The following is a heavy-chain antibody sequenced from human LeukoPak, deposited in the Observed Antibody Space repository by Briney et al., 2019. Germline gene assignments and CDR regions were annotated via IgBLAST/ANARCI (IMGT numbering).Heavy chain of an antibody. V-gene: IGHV3-74*01. D-gene: IGHD6-13*01. Sequence: GGSLRLSCAASGFTFSTYWMHWVRQAPGKGLVWVSRINSDGSTTNYADSVKGRFTISRDNTKNTLYLQMNSLRAEDTAVYFCLAAAGTIGWGQGTLVTVSS. J-gene: IGHJ4*02. CDR3: LAAAGTIG. CDR1: GFTFSTYW. CDR2: INSDGSTT.